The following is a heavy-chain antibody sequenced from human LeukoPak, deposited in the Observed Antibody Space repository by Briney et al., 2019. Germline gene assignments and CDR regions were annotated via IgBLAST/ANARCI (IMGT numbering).Heavy chain of an antibody. CDR1: GFTFSSYA. Sequence: GGSLRLSCTASGFTFSSYAMSWVRQAPGKGLEWVSAISGSGGSTYYADSVKGRFTISRDNSKNTLYLQMNSLRAEDTAVYYCAKDSIPAATPPAPFDYWGQGTLVTVSS. D-gene: IGHD2-2*01. CDR2: ISGSGGST. CDR3: AKDSIPAATPPAPFDY. J-gene: IGHJ4*02. V-gene: IGHV3-23*01.